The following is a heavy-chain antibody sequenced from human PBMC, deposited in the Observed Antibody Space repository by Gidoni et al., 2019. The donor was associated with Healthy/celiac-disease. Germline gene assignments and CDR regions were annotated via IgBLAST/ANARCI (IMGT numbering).Heavy chain of an antibody. Sequence: QLKLQESGPGLVKPSEPLSLTCTVSGGSISSSSYYWAGIRQPPGKGLGWMGSIYYSGSTYYNPSLKSRVTISVDTSKNQFSLKLSAVTAADTAVYYCARGLIVVVTFDYWGQGTLVTVSS. CDR2: IYYSGST. V-gene: IGHV4-39*01. CDR1: GGSISSSSYY. D-gene: IGHD3-22*01. CDR3: ARGLIVVVTFDY. J-gene: IGHJ4*02.